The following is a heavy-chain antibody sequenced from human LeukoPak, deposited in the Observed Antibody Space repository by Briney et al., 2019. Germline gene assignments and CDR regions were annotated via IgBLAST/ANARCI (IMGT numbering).Heavy chain of an antibody. D-gene: IGHD3-3*01. J-gene: IGHJ4*02. CDR3: AREGFSSTLPTTYHFDY. V-gene: IGHV3-30*04. Sequence: GGSLRLSCVVSGFTFRNYAMHWVRQAPGKGLEWAATIAFDGSNKYYADSVKGRFTVSRDNSKNTLYVQMNSLRAEDTAVYYCAREGFSSTLPTTYHFDYWGQGTLVTVSS. CDR2: IAFDGSNK. CDR1: GFTFRNYA.